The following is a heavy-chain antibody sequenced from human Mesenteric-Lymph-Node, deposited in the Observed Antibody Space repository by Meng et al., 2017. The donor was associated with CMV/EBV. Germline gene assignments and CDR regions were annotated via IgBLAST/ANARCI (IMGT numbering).Heavy chain of an antibody. J-gene: IGHJ6*02. D-gene: IGHD2-2*01. CDR2: ISSSSSTI. CDR3: ARSMGDIVVVPAAESYGMDV. CDR1: GFTFSSYS. Sequence: GGSLRLSCAASGFTFSSYSMNWVRQAPGKGLEWVSYISSSSSTIYYADSVKGRFTISRDNAKNSLYLQMNSLRAEDTAVYYCARSMGDIVVVPAAESYGMDVWGQGTTVTVSS. V-gene: IGHV3-48*04.